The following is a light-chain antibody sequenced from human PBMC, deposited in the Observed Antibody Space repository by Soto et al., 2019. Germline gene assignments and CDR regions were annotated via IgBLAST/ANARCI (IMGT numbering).Light chain of an antibody. V-gene: IGLV1-51*01. CDR3: GTWDTSLSAYV. CDR1: RSNIGDNY. J-gene: IGLJ1*01. Sequence: QSVLTQPPSVSAAPGQKVTISCSGSRSNIGDNYVSWYQQLPGTAPKLLISDNERRPSGIPDRFSGSKSGTTATLATTGLQTGDEAEYYCGTWDTSLSAYVFAAGTKVTVL. CDR2: DNE.